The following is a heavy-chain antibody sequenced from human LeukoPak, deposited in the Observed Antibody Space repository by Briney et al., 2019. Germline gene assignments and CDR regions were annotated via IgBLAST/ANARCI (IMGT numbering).Heavy chain of an antibody. J-gene: IGHJ6*03. CDR1: GGSISSYF. V-gene: IGHV4-4*07. CDR2: IYTSGST. Sequence: SETLSLTCTVSGGSISSYFWSWIRQPAGKGLEWIGRIYTSGSTNYNPSLKSRVTISVDTSKNQFSLKLSSVTAADTAVYYCARVIGIVGATTLFRYYYYMDVWGKGTTVTVSS. D-gene: IGHD1-26*01. CDR3: ARVIGIVGATTLFRYYYYMDV.